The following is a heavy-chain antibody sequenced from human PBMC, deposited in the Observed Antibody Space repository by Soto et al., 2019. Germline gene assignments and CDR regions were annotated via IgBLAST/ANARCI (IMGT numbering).Heavy chain of an antibody. CDR1: GYTFASYG. CDR2: ISGYSGNT. CDR3: ARGTTVDY. Sequence: QIQLVQSGAEVKKPGASVKVSCRASGYTFASYGISWVRQAPGQGLEWMGWISGYSGNTKYAQKFQGRVTMTTDTSTDTAYMELRSLRSDDTAVYNCARGTTVDYLGQGTLVTVSS. V-gene: IGHV1-18*04. J-gene: IGHJ4*02.